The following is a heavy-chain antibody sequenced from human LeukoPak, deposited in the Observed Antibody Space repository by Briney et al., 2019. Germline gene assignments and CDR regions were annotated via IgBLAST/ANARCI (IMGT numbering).Heavy chain of an antibody. CDR1: GFTFSSYA. CDR3: ARDTIGGSSGSRFDY. V-gene: IGHV3-30-3*01. D-gene: IGHD6-6*01. Sequence: PGGSLRLSCAASGFTFSSYAMHWVRQAPGKGLEWVAVISYDGSNKYYADSVKGRFTISRDNSKNTLYLQMNSLRAEDTAVYYCARDTIGGSSGSRFDYWGQGTLVTVSS. J-gene: IGHJ4*02. CDR2: ISYDGSNK.